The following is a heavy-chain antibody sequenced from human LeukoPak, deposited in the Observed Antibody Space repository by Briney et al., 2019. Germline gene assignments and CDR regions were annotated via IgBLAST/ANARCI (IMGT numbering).Heavy chain of an antibody. V-gene: IGHV3-20*04. CDR1: GFTFDDYG. J-gene: IGHJ4*02. CDR3: VKVAKYYYGSETYYFFEH. CDR2: INWNGGST. Sequence: PGGSLRLSCAASGFTFDDYGMSWVRQAPGKGLEWVSGINWNGGSTGYADSVKGRFTISRDNAKNSLFLQMNSLRVEDTGIYYCVKVAKYYYGSETYYFFEHWGQGTPVTASS. D-gene: IGHD3-10*01.